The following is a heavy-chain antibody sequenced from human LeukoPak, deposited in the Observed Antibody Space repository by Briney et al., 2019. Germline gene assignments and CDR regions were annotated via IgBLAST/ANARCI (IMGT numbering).Heavy chain of an antibody. CDR2: IYTSGDT. J-gene: IGHJ5*02. D-gene: IGHD5-12*01. Sequence: SETLSLTCAVSGYRISNGYYWSWIRQPAGKGLEWIGRIYTSGDTDYNPSLSSRVTISVDTSKNEFSLKLNALTASDTAIYYCARVGPYIEVDPWGQGTLVIVSS. CDR1: GYRISNGYY. V-gene: IGHV4-61*02. CDR3: ARVGPYIEVDP.